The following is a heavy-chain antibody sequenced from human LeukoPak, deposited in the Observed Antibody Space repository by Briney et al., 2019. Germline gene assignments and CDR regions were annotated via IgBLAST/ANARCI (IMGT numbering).Heavy chain of an antibody. CDR2: IKQDGSEK. V-gene: IGHV3-7*04. D-gene: IGHD3-9*01. Sequence: GGSLRLSCAASGFSFNTYWMTWVRQAPGKGLEWVANIKQDGSEKDYVDSVKGRFTISRDNGKNSLYPEMNSLRGDDTAVYYCARVRGDRDILTGYFKLYFDYWGQGTLVTVSS. CDR1: GFSFNTYW. J-gene: IGHJ4*02. CDR3: ARVRGDRDILTGYFKLYFDY.